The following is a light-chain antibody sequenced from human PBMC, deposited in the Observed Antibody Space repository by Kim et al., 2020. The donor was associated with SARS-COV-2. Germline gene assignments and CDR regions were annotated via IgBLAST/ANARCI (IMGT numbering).Light chain of an antibody. CDR3: QSYDSSLSGSEV. CDR1: SSNSGAGYD. Sequence: VTISCTGSSSNSGAGYDVHWYQQIPGTAPKLLIYGNSNRPSGVPDRFSGSKSGTSASLAITGLQAEDEADYYCQSYDSSLSGSEVFGGGTQLTVL. CDR2: GNS. J-gene: IGLJ2*01. V-gene: IGLV1-40*01.